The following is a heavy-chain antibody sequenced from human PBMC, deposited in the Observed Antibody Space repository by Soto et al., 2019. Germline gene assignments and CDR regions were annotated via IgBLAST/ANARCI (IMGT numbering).Heavy chain of an antibody. CDR1: GYSFTSYW. V-gene: IGHV5-10-1*01. CDR3: ARRLNGYSYGFDY. J-gene: IGHJ4*02. D-gene: IGHD5-18*01. CDR2: IDPSDSYT. Sequence: GESLKVSCKGSGYSFTSYWISWGRQMPGKGLEWMGRIDPSDSYTNYSPSFQGHVTISADKSISTAYLQWSSLKASDTAMYYCARRLNGYSYGFDYWGQGTLVTVSS.